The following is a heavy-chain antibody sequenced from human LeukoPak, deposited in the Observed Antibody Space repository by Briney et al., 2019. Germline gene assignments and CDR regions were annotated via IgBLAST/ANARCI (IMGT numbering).Heavy chain of an antibody. D-gene: IGHD3-16*01. CDR1: GFTFSSFW. CDR3: ACRGSYGPFDY. CDR2: IKQDGSEK. V-gene: IGHV3-7*01. J-gene: IGHJ4*02. Sequence: QPGGSLRLSCAASGFTFSSFWMNWVRQAPGKGLEWVANIKQDGSEKYYVDSVKGRFTISRDNAKNSLYLQMNGLRAEDTAVYYCACRGSYGPFDYGGQGTLVTVSS.